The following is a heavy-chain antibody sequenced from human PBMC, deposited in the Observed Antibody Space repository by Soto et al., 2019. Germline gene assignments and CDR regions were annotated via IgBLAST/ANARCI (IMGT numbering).Heavy chain of an antibody. CDR1: GGSISSSSYY. D-gene: IGHD2-15*01. CDR3: ARLSVVVAARYYYGMDV. J-gene: IGHJ6*02. Sequence: PSETLSLTCTVSGGSISSSSYYWGWIRQPPGKGLERIGSIYYSGSTYYNPSLKSRVTISVDTSKNQFSLKLSSVTAADTAVYYCARLSVVVAARYYYGMDVWGQGTTVTVSS. V-gene: IGHV4-39*01. CDR2: IYYSGST.